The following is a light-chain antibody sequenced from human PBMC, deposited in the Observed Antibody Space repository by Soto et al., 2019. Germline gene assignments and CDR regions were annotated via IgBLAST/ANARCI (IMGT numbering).Light chain of an antibody. Sequence: DIQMTQSPSTLSGSVGDRVTIPCRASQTISSWLAWYQQKPGKAPKLLIYKASTLKSGVPSRFSGSGSGTEFTLTISSLQPDDFETYYCQHCNSYSEAFGQGTKVDIK. V-gene: IGKV1-5*03. CDR2: KAS. J-gene: IGKJ1*01. CDR1: QTISSW. CDR3: QHCNSYSEA.